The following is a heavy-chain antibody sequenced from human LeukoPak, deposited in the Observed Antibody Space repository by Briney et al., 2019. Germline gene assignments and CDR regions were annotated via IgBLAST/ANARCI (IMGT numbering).Heavy chain of an antibody. CDR1: GYTFTSYG. Sequence: ASVKVSCKASGYTFTSYGISWVRQAPGQGLEWMGWISAYNGNTNYAQKLQGRVTMTTDTSTSTAFMELRSLRSDDAAVYYCARFIGSLVAFDIWGQGTMVTVSS. J-gene: IGHJ3*02. CDR2: ISAYNGNT. D-gene: IGHD3-10*01. CDR3: ARFIGSLVAFDI. V-gene: IGHV1-18*01.